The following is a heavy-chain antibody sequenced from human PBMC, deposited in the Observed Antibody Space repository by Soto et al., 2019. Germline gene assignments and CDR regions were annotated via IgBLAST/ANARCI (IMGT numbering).Heavy chain of an antibody. CDR1: GVTFSTYA. Sequence: GGTLRLSCAASGVTFSTYAMSWVRQAPGKGLEWVVGISASGDNSYYADSVKGRFTISRDNSKGILYLQMNNLRAEDTAVYYCADGGEWSFNFVYWGQGTLVTVSS. J-gene: IGHJ4*02. CDR3: ADGGEWSFNFVY. CDR2: ISASGDNS. V-gene: IGHV3-23*01. D-gene: IGHD3-3*01.